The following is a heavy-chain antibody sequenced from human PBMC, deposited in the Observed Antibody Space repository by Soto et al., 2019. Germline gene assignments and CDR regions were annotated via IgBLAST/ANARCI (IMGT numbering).Heavy chain of an antibody. J-gene: IGHJ4*02. CDR3: AKVRRSPYYDFWSGPPAGDY. CDR1: GFTFSSYA. CDR2: ISGSGGST. V-gene: IGHV3-23*01. Sequence: GGSLRLSCAASGFTFSSYAMSWVRQAPGKGLEWVSAISGSGGSTYYADSVKGRFTISRDNSKNTLYLQMNSLRAEDTAVYYCAKVRRSPYYDFWSGPPAGDYWGQGTLVTVSS. D-gene: IGHD3-3*01.